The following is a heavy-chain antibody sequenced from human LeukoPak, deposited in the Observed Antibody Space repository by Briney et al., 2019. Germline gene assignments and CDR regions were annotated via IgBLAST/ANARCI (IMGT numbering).Heavy chain of an antibody. Sequence: GGSLRLSCAASGFTFSSYWIHWVRQAPGKGLEWLARIDSDGYSFSYADSVKGRFTISRDNAKNTLYLQMNSLRVEDTAFYYCARGEAVAGTDHWGQGVLVTVSS. V-gene: IGHV3-74*01. CDR3: ARGEAVAGTDH. D-gene: IGHD6-19*01. CDR1: GFTFSSYW. J-gene: IGHJ4*02. CDR2: IDSDGYSF.